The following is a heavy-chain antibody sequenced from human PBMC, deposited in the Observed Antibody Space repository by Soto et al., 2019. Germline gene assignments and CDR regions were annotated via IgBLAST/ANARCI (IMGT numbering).Heavy chain of an antibody. D-gene: IGHD3-10*02. CDR1: GFTFSSYG. CDR2: IWYDGSNK. V-gene: IGHV3-33*01. J-gene: IGHJ4*02. Sequence: QVQLVESGGGVVQPGRSLRLSCAASGFTFSSYGMHWVRQAPGKGLEWVAVIWYDGSNKYYADSVKGRFTISRDNSKNTLYLQMNSLRDDDMGIYYCATYPDGAYVPPYDYWGQGTLVTVSS. CDR3: ATYPDGAYVPPYDY.